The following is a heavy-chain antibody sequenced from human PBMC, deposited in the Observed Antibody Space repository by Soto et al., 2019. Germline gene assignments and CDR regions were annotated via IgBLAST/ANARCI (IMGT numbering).Heavy chain of an antibody. CDR2: IWYDGSNK. J-gene: IGHJ4*02. V-gene: IGHV3-33*01. CDR1: GFTFSSYG. CDR3: ARGSVHFDY. Sequence: QVQLVESGGGVVQPGRSLRLSCAASGFTFSSYGMHWVRQAPGKGLEWVAVIWYDGSNKYYADSVKGRFTISRDNSKNTLYLQMNSLRAEDTGVYYCARGSVHFDYWGQGTLVTVSS. D-gene: IGHD3-10*01.